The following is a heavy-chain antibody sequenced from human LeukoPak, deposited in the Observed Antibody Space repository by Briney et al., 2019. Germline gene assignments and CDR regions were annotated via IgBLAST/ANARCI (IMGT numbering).Heavy chain of an antibody. Sequence: PSETLSLTCTVSGGSISSSNYYWGWIRQPPGKGLEWIGSMYYSGSTYYNPSLKSRVTISFDTAKNQFSLKLSSVTAADTAVYYCAGLSITISGFDYWGQGTLVTVSS. CDR1: GGSISSSNYY. V-gene: IGHV4-39*01. J-gene: IGHJ4*02. CDR2: MYYSGST. CDR3: AGLSITISGFDY. D-gene: IGHD1-14*01.